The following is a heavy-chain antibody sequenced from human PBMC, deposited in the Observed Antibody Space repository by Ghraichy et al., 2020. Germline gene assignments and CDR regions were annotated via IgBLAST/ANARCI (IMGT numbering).Heavy chain of an antibody. J-gene: IGHJ3*01. V-gene: IGHV4-30-2*01. CDR1: GGSISSDSFS. Sequence: SETLSLTCAVSGGSISSDSFSWSWIRQPPGKGLEWIGYIYQSGATYYNPSLKSRVTISLDDSRNQFSLNLSSVTAADTAVYYSARAPYDDDGFYDDGFDVWGQGIMFTVSS. CDR2: IYQSGAT. D-gene: IGHD3-22*01. CDR3: ARAPYDDDGFYDDGFDV.